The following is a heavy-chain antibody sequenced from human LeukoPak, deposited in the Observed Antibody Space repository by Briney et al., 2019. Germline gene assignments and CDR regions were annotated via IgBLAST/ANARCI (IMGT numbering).Heavy chain of an antibody. V-gene: IGHV3-66*01. CDR1: GFTVSSNY. Sequence: GGSLRLSCAASGFTVSSNYMSWVRQAPGKGLEWVSVIYSGGSTYYADSVKGRFTISRDNSKNTLYLQMNSLRAEDTAVYYCARGIKGGSGPKPLYYWGQGTLVTVSS. CDR2: IYSGGST. D-gene: IGHD3-10*01. J-gene: IGHJ4*02. CDR3: ARGIKGGSGPKPLYY.